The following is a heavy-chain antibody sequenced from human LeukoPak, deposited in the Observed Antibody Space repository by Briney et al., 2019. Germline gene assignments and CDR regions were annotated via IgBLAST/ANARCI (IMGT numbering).Heavy chain of an antibody. CDR3: ATRTVTNDY. V-gene: IGHV4-34*01. Sequence: PSETLSLTCAVYGGSFSGYYWSWIRQPPGKGLEWIGEINHSGSTNYNPSLKSRVTISVDTSKNQFPLKLSSVTAADTAVYYCATRTVTNDYWGQGTLVTVSS. CDR2: INHSGST. CDR1: GGSFSGYY. D-gene: IGHD4-17*01. J-gene: IGHJ4*02.